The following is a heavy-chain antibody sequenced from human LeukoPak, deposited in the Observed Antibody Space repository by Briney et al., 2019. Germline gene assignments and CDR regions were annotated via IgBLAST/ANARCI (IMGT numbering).Heavy chain of an antibody. D-gene: IGHD3-22*01. CDR2: IYYSGST. V-gene: IGHV4-59*01. J-gene: IGHJ5*02. CDR3: ARGLIYYYDTVGGNWFDP. Sequence: SETLSLTCAVYGGSFSVYYWSWIRQPPGKGLEWIGYIYYSGSTNYNPSLKSRVTISVDTSKNHFSLKLSSVTAADTAVYYCARGLIYYYDTVGGNWFDPWGQGTLVTVSS. CDR1: GGSFSVYY.